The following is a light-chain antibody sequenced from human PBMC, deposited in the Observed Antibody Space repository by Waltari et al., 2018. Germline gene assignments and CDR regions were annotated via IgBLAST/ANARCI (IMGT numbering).Light chain of an antibody. J-gene: IGLJ2*01. CDR1: SSHLGADYD. V-gene: IGLV1-40*01. Sequence: QSVLTQPPSVSGAPGQRVTISCTGRSSHLGADYDVHWYQQLPGTAPKLLLYGNKNRPSGVPDRFSGSKSGTSASLAITGLQPEDEADYYCQSSDSSLSAHVLFGTGTKLTVL. CDR2: GNK. CDR3: QSSDSSLSAHVL.